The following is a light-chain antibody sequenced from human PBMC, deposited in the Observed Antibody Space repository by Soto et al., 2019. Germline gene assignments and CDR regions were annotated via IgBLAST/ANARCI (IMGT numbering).Light chain of an antibody. CDR3: KQSYSTPT. CDR1: QSISSY. V-gene: IGKV1-39*01. CDR2: AAS. Sequence: DLQMTQSPSSLSSSLGDSVTITCRASQSISSYLNWYQQKPGKAPKLLIYAASSLQSGVPSSFSGSGSGTDFTLTIRSLQPEDFATYYCKQSYSTPTFGQGTRLEIK. J-gene: IGKJ5*01.